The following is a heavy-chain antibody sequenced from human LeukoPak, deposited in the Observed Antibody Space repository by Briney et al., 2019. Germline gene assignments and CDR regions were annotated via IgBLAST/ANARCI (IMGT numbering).Heavy chain of an antibody. J-gene: IGHJ5*02. CDR1: GGSISSSIYY. V-gene: IGHV4-39*01. D-gene: IGHD3-10*01. CDR3: ARHPRITMVRGVFGLVSWFDP. CDR2: IYYSGST. Sequence: SETLSLTCTVSGGSISSSIYYWGWIRQPPGKGLEWIGSIYYSGSTYYNPSLKSRVTISVDTSKNQFSLKLSSVTAADTAVYYCARHPRITMVRGVFGLVSWFDPWGQGTLVTVSS.